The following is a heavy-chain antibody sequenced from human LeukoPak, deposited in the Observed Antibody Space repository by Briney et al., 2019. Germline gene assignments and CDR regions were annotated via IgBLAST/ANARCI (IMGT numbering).Heavy chain of an antibody. CDR1: GGSITSYY. D-gene: IGHD3-3*01. CDR3: ARDCESYDFWSGYYVDYYYYMDV. V-gene: IGHV4-59*12. CDR2: IHGDGST. J-gene: IGHJ6*03. Sequence: SETLSLTCTVSGGSITSYYWTWIRQPPGKGLEWIGFIHGDGSTKYNPSLKSRVTMSVDTSKNQFSLKLSSVTAADTAVYYCARDCESYDFWSGYYVDYYYYMDVWGKGTTVTVSS.